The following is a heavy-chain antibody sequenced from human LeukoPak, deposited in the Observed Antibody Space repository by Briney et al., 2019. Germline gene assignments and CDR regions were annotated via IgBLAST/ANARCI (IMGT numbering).Heavy chain of an antibody. Sequence: ASVKVSCKASGYTFTSYGINWVRQAPGQGLEWMGWISGFNGHTKDTQKLQGRVTMTTDTSTNTAYMELRSLRSDDTAVYHCARDLAVRSYYYGMDVWGQGTTVTVSS. CDR3: ARDLAVRSYYYGMDV. CDR2: ISGFNGHT. CDR1: GYTFTSYG. D-gene: IGHD3-3*01. V-gene: IGHV1-18*01. J-gene: IGHJ6*02.